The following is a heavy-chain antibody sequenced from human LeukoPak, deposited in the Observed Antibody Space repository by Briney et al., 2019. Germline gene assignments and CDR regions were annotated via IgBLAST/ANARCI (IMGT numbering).Heavy chain of an antibody. V-gene: IGHV1-2*04. CDR1: GYTFTVYY. CDR2: INPNSGGT. J-gene: IGHJ6*02. Sequence: ASVKVSCKASGYTFTVYYMHWVRQAPGQGLEWMGWINPNSGGTNYAQKFQGWVTMTRDTSISTAYMELSRLRSDDTAVYYCARDLYPQYSSGWYDSFGGMDVWGQGTTVTVSS. CDR3: ARDLYPQYSSGWYDSFGGMDV. D-gene: IGHD6-19*01.